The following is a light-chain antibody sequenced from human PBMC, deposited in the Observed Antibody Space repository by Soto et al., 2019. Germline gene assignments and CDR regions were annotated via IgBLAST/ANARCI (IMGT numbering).Light chain of an antibody. V-gene: IGLV2-14*01. J-gene: IGLJ1*01. CDR3: SSYTSSSTLYV. CDR2: DVS. Sequence: QSALTQPASVSGSPGQSITISCTGTSSDVGAYNYVSWYQQHQGKAPKLMIYDVSNRPSGVSNRFSGSKSGNTASLTISGLQAEDEADYYCSSYTSSSTLYVFGTGTKLTFL. CDR1: SSDVGAYNY.